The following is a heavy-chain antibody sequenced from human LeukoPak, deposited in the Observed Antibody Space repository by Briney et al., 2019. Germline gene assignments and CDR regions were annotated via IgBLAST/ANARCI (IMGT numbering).Heavy chain of an antibody. V-gene: IGHV1-46*01. D-gene: IGHD3-10*01. Sequence: ASVKVSCKASGYTFTSYYIHCVRQAPGQWLAWMGVINPSGGSTTYAQNFQGRVTMTTDRSTSTFYMELSSLRSEDTAVYYCARDRASGSYQVSFCYDLDVWGLGTTVTVSS. CDR2: INPSGGST. J-gene: IGHJ6*02. CDR3: ARDRASGSYQVSFCYDLDV. CDR1: GYTFTSYY.